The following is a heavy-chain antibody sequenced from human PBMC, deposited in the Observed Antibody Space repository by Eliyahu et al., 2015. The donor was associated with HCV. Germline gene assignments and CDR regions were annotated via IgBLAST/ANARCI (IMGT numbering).Heavy chain of an antibody. CDR3: ARGITIFGVPDNWFDP. CDR2: IYYSGST. V-gene: IGHV4-31*03. D-gene: IGHD3-3*01. Sequence: QVQLQESGPGLVKPSQTLSLTCTVXGGSIXSXGYYWSWIRQHPGKGLEWIGYIYYSGSTYYNPSLKSRVTISVDTSKNQFSLKLSSVTAADTAVYYCARGITIFGVPDNWFDPWGQGTLVTVSS. CDR1: GGSIXSXGYY. J-gene: IGHJ5*02.